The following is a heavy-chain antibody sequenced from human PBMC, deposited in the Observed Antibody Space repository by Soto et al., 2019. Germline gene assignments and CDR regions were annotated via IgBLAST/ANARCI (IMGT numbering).Heavy chain of an antibody. D-gene: IGHD2-8*01. CDR1: GGSISSSKHY. V-gene: IGHV4-39*01. J-gene: IGHJ6*03. Sequence: QLQLQESGPGLVKPSETLSLTCTVSGGSISSSKHYWGWIRQPPGKGLEWIGSVYYSGSTYFHPSLKSRVSISVDTCGNRFSLKLSSVTASDTAVYYCARQPLCHGVLYYMDVWGKGTTVTVSS. CDR2: VYYSGST. CDR3: ARQPLCHGVLYYMDV.